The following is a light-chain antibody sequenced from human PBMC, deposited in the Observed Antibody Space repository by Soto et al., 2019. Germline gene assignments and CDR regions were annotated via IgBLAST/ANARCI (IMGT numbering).Light chain of an antibody. CDR3: QQYNYYPYT. CDR1: QSINSW. Sequence: DIQMTQSPSTLSASVGDRVTITCRASQSINSWLAWYQQKPGKAPNLLISDASSLESGVPSRFSGSGSGTEFTLTISSLQPGDFATYYCQQYNYYPYTFSQGTKLEIK. J-gene: IGKJ2*01. CDR2: DAS. V-gene: IGKV1-5*01.